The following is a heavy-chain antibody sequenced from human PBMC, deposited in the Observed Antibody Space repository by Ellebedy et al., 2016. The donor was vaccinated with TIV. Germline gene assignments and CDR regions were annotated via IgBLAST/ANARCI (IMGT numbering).Heavy chain of an antibody. Sequence: SETLSLXXTVSGGSVSRRSYYWSWIRQSPGKGLEWIGYIYSSGSTKYNAPLKSRLTISADTSKKHFSLKLNSATAADTAVYFCTYGINSDAFDIWGHGTLVTVSS. D-gene: IGHD4-23*01. CDR2: IYSSGST. CDR1: GGSVSRRSYY. V-gene: IGHV4-61*03. J-gene: IGHJ3*02. CDR3: TYGINSDAFDI.